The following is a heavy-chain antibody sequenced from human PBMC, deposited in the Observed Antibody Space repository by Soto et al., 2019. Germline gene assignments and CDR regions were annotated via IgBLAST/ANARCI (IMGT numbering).Heavy chain of an antibody. CDR1: GGSINSSSYY. V-gene: IGHV4-39*01. CDR2: IYYSGST. Sequence: SETLSLTCTVSGGSINSSSYYWGWIRQPPGKGLEWIGSIYYSGSTYYDPSLKSRVTISVDTSKNQFSLKLSSVTAADTAVYYCARHKRRYNKIRSLFDSWGQGTLVTVSS. CDR3: ARHKRRYNKIRSLFDS. D-gene: IGHD1-1*01. J-gene: IGHJ4*02.